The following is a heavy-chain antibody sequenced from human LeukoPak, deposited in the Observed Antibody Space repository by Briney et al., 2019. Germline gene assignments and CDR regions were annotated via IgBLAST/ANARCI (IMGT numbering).Heavy chain of an antibody. CDR2: IYSGGST. CDR3: ARQMATKRDAFDI. J-gene: IGHJ3*02. Sequence: PGGSLRLSCAASGFTFSNAWMSWVRQAPGKGLEWVSVIYSGGSTYYADSVKGRFTISRDNSKNTLYLQMNSLRAEDTAVYYCARQMATKRDAFDIWGQGTMVTVSS. CDR1: GFTFSNAW. V-gene: IGHV3-66*04. D-gene: IGHD5-24*01.